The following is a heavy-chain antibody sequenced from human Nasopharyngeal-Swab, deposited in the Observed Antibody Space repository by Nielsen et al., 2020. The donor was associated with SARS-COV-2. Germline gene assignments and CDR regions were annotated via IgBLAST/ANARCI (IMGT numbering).Heavy chain of an antibody. V-gene: IGHV4-61*01. J-gene: IGHJ4*02. D-gene: IGHD2-21*02. CDR2: IYYSGST. Sequence: SETLSLTCTVSGGSVSSGSYYWSWIPQPPGKGLEWIGYIYYSGSTNYNPSLKSRVTISVDTSKNQFSLKLSSVTAADTAVYYCARGRAYCGGDCYSRFDYWGQGTLVTVSS. CDR3: ARGRAYCGGDCYSRFDY. CDR1: GGSVSSGSYY.